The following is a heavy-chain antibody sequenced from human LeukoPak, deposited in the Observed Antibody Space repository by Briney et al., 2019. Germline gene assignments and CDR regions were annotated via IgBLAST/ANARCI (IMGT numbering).Heavy chain of an antibody. Sequence: GGSLRLSCAASGFTFTKAWMSWVRQAPGKGPEWVGRVKSKTDGGTTDYAAPVKGRFTISRDDSQNIVYLQMNSLKTEDTAVYYCTTQWGLDYWGQGTLVTVSS. CDR3: TTQWGLDY. CDR2: VKSKTDGGTT. D-gene: IGHD7-27*01. CDR1: GFTFTKAW. V-gene: IGHV3-15*01. J-gene: IGHJ4*02.